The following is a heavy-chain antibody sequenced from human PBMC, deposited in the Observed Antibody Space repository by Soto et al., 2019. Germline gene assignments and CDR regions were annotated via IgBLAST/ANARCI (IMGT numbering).Heavy chain of an antibody. J-gene: IGHJ4*02. CDR1: GGSISSGGYY. D-gene: IGHD5-12*01. V-gene: IGHV4-30-2*01. CDR2: INHSGST. Sequence: SETLSLTCTVSGGSISSGGYYWSWIRQHPGKGLEWIGEINHSGSTNYNPSLKSQVTISVDRSKNQFSLKLSSVTAADTAVYYCAAGGGLPRYYWGQGTLVTVSS. CDR3: AAGGGLPRYY.